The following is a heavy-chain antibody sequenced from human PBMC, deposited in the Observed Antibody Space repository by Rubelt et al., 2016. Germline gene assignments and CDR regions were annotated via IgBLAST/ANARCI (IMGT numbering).Heavy chain of an antibody. CDR2: SGST. D-gene: IGHD1-26*01. V-gene: IGHV4-39*07. CDR3: ARGPVEVALL. J-gene: IGHJ4*02. Sequence: SGSTYYNPSLKSRVTISVDTSKNQFSLKLSSVTAADTAVYYCARGPVEVALLWGQGTLVTVSS.